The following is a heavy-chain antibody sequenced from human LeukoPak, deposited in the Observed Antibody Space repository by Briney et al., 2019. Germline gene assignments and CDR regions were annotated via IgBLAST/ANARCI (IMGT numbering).Heavy chain of an antibody. CDR3: ARGWMPDV. CDR2: ISYDGSNE. CDR1: GFTFSSYA. Sequence: GGSLRLSCAASGFTFSSYAMHWVRQAPGKGLEWVAVISYDGSNEYYADSVKGRFTISRDNAKNSLYLQMNSLRAEDTAVYYCARGWMPDVWGQGTTVTVSS. D-gene: IGHD2-2*01. V-gene: IGHV3-30-3*01. J-gene: IGHJ6*02.